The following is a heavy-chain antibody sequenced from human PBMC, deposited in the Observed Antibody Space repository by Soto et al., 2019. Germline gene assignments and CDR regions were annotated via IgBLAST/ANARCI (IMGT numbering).Heavy chain of an antibody. D-gene: IGHD2-2*01. CDR3: ARVRYCSSTSCYDGGIDY. Sequence: SETLSLTCTVSGGSSSSGGCYWSWIRQHPGKGLEWIGYIYYSGSTNYNPSLKSRVTISVDTSKNQFSLKLSSVTAADTAVYYCARVRYCSSTSCYDGGIDYWGQGTLVTVSS. CDR2: IYYSGST. V-gene: IGHV4-61*08. CDR1: GGSSSSGGCY. J-gene: IGHJ4*02.